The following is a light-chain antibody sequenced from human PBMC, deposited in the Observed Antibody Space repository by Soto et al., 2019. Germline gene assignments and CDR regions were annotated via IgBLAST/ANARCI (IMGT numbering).Light chain of an antibody. CDR2: EVR. Sequence: QSVLTQPASVSGSPGQSITISCTGTRSDVGGNNYVSWYQQHPGKAPKVIIFEVRNRPSGVSDRFSGSKSGNTASLTISGLQAEDEADYYCNSYTTTNTLVFGGGTKLTVL. CDR3: NSYTTTNTLV. CDR1: RSDVGGNNY. J-gene: IGLJ3*02. V-gene: IGLV2-14*01.